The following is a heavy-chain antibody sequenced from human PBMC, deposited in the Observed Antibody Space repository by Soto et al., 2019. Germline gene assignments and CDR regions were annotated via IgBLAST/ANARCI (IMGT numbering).Heavy chain of an antibody. Sequence: QVQLVQSGAEVRKPGSSVKVSCKASGGTFSRHAISWVRQAPGQGLEWMGGIIPICGTAHHAQKFQGRVTIIADESTSTVYMELSSLRSEDTAMYYCARGWGYDSNDYYYAYWGQGTLVIVSS. CDR2: IIPICGTA. V-gene: IGHV1-69*01. D-gene: IGHD3-22*01. CDR1: GGTFSRHA. CDR3: ARGWGYDSNDYYYAY. J-gene: IGHJ4*02.